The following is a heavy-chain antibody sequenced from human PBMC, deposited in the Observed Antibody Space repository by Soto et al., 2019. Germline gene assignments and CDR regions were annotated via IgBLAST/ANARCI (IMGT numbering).Heavy chain of an antibody. J-gene: IGHJ4*02. CDR1: GGSISSYY. Sequence: SETLSLTCTVSGGSISSYYWSWIRQPPGKGLEWIGYIYYSGSTYYNPSLKSRVTISVDTSKNQFSLKLSSVTAADTAVYYCARAFDFFVDYWGQGTLVTVSS. V-gene: IGHV4-59*08. CDR2: IYYSGST. D-gene: IGHD3-3*01. CDR3: ARAFDFFVDY.